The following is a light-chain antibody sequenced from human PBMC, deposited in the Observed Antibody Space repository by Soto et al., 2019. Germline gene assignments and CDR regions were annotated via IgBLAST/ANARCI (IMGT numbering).Light chain of an antibody. V-gene: IGKV3-11*01. J-gene: IGKJ4*01. CDR2: DAS. Sequence: EIVLTQSPATLSLSPGERATLSCRASQSVSNYLAWYQQKPGQALRLLIYDASNRATGIPARFSGSGSGTDFTLTISSLEPEDFAVYYCQQRSNWPLLTFGGGTKVEIK. CDR1: QSVSNY. CDR3: QQRSNWPLLT.